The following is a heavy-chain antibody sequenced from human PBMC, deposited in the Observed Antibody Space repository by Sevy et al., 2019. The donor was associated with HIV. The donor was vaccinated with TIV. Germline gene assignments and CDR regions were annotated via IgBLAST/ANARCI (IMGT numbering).Heavy chain of an antibody. V-gene: IGHV3-48*01. CDR3: ARDVYYGSGSCDY. D-gene: IGHD3-10*01. CDR2: ISSSSSTI. J-gene: IGHJ4*02. Sequence: GGSLRLSCAASGFTFSSYSMNWARQAPGKGLEWVSYISSSSSTIYYADSVKGRFTISRDNAKNSLYLQMNSLRAENTAVYYCARDVYYGSGSCDYWGQGTLVTVSS. CDR1: GFTFSSYS.